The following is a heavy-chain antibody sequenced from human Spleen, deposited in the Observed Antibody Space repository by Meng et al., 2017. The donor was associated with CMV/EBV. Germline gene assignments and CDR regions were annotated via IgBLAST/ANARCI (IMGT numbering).Heavy chain of an antibody. CDR2: IKQDGSEN. V-gene: IGHV3-7*01. D-gene: IGHD3-10*01. CDR3: VIAIWFGELCDY. J-gene: IGHJ4*02. Sequence: GESLKISCAASAFTFKGFWMTWVRQAPGKGLEWGANIKQDGSENYYVDSVKGRFTISRDNTKNSLYLQMNRLRAEDTAVYYCVIAIWFGELCDYWGQGTLVTVSS. CDR1: AFTFKGFW.